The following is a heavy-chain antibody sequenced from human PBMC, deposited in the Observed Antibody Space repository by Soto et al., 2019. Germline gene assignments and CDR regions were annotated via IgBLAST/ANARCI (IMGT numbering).Heavy chain of an antibody. D-gene: IGHD5-12*01. V-gene: IGHV3-48*01. CDR1: GFTFSSYS. J-gene: IGHJ6*02. CDR3: ARDRKPVAPYYYYAMDV. CDR2: ISSSSSSI. Sequence: EVQLVESGGGLVQPGASLRLSCVVSGFTFSSYSMNWVRQAPGKGLEWVSHISSSSSSIYYADSVEGRFTISRDNAKNSLYLQINSLRFEDTAVYYCARDRKPVAPYYYYAMDVWGQGTTVTVSS.